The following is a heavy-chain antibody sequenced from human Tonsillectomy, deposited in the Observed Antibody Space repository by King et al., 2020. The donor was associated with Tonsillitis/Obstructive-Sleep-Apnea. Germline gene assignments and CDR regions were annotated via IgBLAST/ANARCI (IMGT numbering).Heavy chain of an antibody. CDR3: ARGGGDIVALYHMDV. CDR1: GGTFSSHS. Sequence: QLVQSGAEVKKPGSSVKVSCKASGGTFSSHSICWVRQAPGQGPEWMGRIIPMFGIANYAQKFQGRVTITADKSTSTAYMELSSLRSEDTAVYYCARGGGDIVALYHMDVWGKGTTVTVSS. V-gene: IGHV1-69*09. CDR2: IIPMFGIA. D-gene: IGHD2-15*01. J-gene: IGHJ6*03.